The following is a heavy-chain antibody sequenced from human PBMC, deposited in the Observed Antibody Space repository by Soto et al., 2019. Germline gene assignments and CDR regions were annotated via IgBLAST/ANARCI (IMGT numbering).Heavy chain of an antibody. J-gene: IGHJ4*02. CDR3: XXXDPNYGDXXXDY. CDR1: GGSFSGYY. V-gene: IGHV4-34*01. CDR2: INHSGST. D-gene: IGHD4-17*01. Sequence: QVQLQQWGAGLLKPSETLSLTCAVYGGSFSGYYWSWIRQPPGKGLEWIGEINHSGSTNYNPSLKRRXXXXXDTSKNQFSLXXXXXXXXXXXXXXXXXXDPNYGDXXXDYXGX.